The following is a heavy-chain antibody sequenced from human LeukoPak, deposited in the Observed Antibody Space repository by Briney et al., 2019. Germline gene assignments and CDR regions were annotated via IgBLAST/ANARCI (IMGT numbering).Heavy chain of an antibody. CDR2: TYYRSRWAN. V-gene: IGHV6-1*01. CDR1: GDSVSSNSAA. J-gene: IGHJ3*02. D-gene: IGHD4-17*01. CDR3: ARDQDGVDAFDI. Sequence: SQTLSLTCAISGDSVSSNSAAWNWIRQSPSRGLEWLGRTYYRSRWANDYAVSVKSRITVNPDTPKNQFSLQLNSVTPADTAMYYCARDQDGVDAFDIWGQGIMVTVSS.